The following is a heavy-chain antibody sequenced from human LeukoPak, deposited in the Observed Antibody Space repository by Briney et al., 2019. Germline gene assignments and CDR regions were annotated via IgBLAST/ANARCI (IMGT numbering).Heavy chain of an antibody. Sequence: GSSVKVSCKASGGTFSGYAISWVRQAPGQGLEWMGGIIPIFGTANYAQKFQGRVTITTDESTSTAYMELSSLRSEDTAVYYCARDLDGGDWAVPRFDYWGQGTLVTVSS. J-gene: IGHJ4*02. V-gene: IGHV1-69*05. D-gene: IGHD2-21*01. CDR1: GGTFSGYA. CDR2: IIPIFGTA. CDR3: ARDLDGGDWAVPRFDY.